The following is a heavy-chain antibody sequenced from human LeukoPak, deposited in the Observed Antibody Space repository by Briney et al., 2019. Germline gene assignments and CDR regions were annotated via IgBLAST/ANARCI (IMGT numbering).Heavy chain of an antibody. V-gene: IGHV4-61*02. J-gene: IGHJ4*02. CDR1: GGSIGSGSYY. CDR2: IYTSGST. Sequence: SQTLSPTCTASGGSIGSGSYYWSWIRQPAGKGLEWIGRIYTSGSTNYNPSLKSRVTISVDTSKNQFSLKLSSVTAADTAVYYCAREPVGATAPFDYWGQGTLVTVSS. D-gene: IGHD1-26*01. CDR3: AREPVGATAPFDY.